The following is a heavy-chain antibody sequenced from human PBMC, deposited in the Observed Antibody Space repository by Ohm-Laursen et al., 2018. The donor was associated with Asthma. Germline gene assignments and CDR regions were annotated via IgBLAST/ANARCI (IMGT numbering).Heavy chain of an antibody. V-gene: IGHV3-21*04. D-gene: IGHD6-19*01. Sequence: SLRLSCAASGFTFSSYNMNWVRQAPGKGLEWVSSISSSSSYMYYADSVKGRFTISRDNARNSLYLQMNSLRAEDTAVYYCARKFSSGWLFDFWGQGTLVTVSS. CDR2: ISSSSSYM. CDR3: ARKFSSGWLFDF. CDR1: GFTFSSYN. J-gene: IGHJ4*02.